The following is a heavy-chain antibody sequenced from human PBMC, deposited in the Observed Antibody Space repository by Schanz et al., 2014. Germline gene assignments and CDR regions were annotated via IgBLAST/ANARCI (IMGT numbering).Heavy chain of an antibody. CDR3: VREESYYGAGSYRY. CDR1: GFSFSDYS. V-gene: IGHV3-48*04. Sequence: EVQLVESGGGLVQSGGSLRLSCAASGFSFSDYSMNWVRQAPGKGLEWISYIKISGDVFYTDSVKGRFTISRDDAQNSVYLQMNSLRAEDTSVYHCVREESYYGAGSYRYWGPGTLVTVSS. CDR2: IKISGDV. J-gene: IGHJ4*02. D-gene: IGHD3-10*01.